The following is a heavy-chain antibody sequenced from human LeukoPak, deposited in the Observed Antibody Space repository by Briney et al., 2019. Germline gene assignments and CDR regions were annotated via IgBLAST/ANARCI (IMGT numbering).Heavy chain of an antibody. J-gene: IGHJ1*01. Sequence: SETLSLTCTVSGGSISSYYWSWIRQPPGKGLEWIGYIYYSGSTNYNPSLKSRVTISVDTSKNQFSLKLSSVTAADTAAYYCASGANNYYDSSGYYYEYFQHWGQGTLVTVSS. V-gene: IGHV4-59*01. CDR2: IYYSGST. D-gene: IGHD3-22*01. CDR3: ASGANNYYDSSGYYYEYFQH. CDR1: GGSISSYY.